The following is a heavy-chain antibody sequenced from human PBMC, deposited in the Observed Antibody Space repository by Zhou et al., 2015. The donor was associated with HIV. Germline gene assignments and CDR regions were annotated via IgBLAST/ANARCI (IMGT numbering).Heavy chain of an antibody. CDR1: GGTFSSYA. CDR3: ARGKDSGYESQRAYYFDY. CDR2: IIPIFGTA. D-gene: IGHD5-12*01. V-gene: IGHV1-69*12. Sequence: QVQLVQSGAEVKKPGSSVKVSCKASGGTFSSYAISWVRQAPGQGLEWMGGIIPIFGTANYAQKFQGRVTITADESTSTAYMELSSLRSEDTAVYYCARGKDSGYESQRAYYFDYWGQGTLVTVSS. J-gene: IGHJ4*02.